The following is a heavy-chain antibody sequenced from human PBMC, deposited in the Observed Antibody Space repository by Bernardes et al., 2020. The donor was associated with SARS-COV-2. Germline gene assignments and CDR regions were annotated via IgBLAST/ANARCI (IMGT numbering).Heavy chain of an antibody. J-gene: IGHJ4*02. CDR2: IYYSGST. V-gene: IGHV4-39*01. Sequence: SETLSLTCTVSGGSISSSSYYWGWIRQPPGKGLEWIGSIYYSGSTYYNPSLKSRVTISVDTSKNQFSLKLSSVTAADTAVYYCAQGVHGYFYYWGQGTLVTVSS. CDR1: GGSISSSSYY. CDR3: AQGVHGYFYY. D-gene: IGHD1-1*01.